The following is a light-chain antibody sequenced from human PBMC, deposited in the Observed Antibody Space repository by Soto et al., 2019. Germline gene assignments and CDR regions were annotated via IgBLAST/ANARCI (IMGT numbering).Light chain of an antibody. Sequence: ESVLMGCPGTLSLYPGERATLSCRASQTISNTFLAWYQQRPGQAPRLLIYGASSRATGIPDRFSGSGSGTDFTLTISRLEPEHFAVYYCPQYGSSPRTFGQPTKADIK. CDR2: GAS. CDR1: QTISNTF. J-gene: IGKJ1*01. V-gene: IGKV3-20*01. CDR3: PQYGSSPRT.